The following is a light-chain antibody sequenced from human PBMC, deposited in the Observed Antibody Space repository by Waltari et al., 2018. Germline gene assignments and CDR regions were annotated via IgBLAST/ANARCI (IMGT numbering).Light chain of an antibody. CDR1: QSINTF. V-gene: IGKV1-39*01. J-gene: IGKJ2*01. Sequence: DIQMTQSPSSLSAPVGDRVTITCRASQSINTFLNWYQQKPGNVPRVLIFAASSLQRGVPSRFSGGGSGTDFTLTISSLQPEDFATYYCQQTFSAPHTFGQGTKLEL. CDR3: QQTFSAPHT. CDR2: AAS.